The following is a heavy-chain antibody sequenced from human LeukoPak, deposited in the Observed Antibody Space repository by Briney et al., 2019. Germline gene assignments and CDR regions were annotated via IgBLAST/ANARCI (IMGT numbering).Heavy chain of an antibody. CDR2: IGIDGSNK. CDR1: GFTFCSHG. D-gene: IGHD6-19*01. V-gene: IGHV3-33*01. Sequence: PGRSLRLSCAASGFTFCSHGMHWVRQAPGRGLEWVAVIGIDGSNKNYADSVKSRFTISTDNSKNTLYLQMNSLRAEDTAVDYCARDARGSSGYDYWGQGTLVTVSS. J-gene: IGHJ4*02. CDR3: ARDARGSSGYDY.